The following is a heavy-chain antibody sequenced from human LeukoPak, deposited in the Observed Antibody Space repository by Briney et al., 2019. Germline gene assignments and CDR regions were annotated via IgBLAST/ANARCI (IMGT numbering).Heavy chain of an antibody. V-gene: IGHV3-48*01. J-gene: IGHJ2*01. CDR1: GFPFNSYS. CDR3: ARSRTSNRYFDL. CDR2: TNSGSTTI. Sequence: GGSLRLSCAASGFPFNSYSMNWVRQAPGKGLEWVSYTNSGSTTIYSADSVKGRFAISRDNAKNSLFLQMNSLRAEDTAVYYCARSRTSNRYFDLWGRGTLVTVSS. D-gene: IGHD2-8*01.